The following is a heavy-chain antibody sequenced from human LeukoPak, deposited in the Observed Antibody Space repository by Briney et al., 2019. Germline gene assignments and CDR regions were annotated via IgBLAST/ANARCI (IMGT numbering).Heavy chain of an antibody. Sequence: SETLSLTCAVYGGSFSGYYWSWIRQPPGKGLEWIGEINHSGSTNYNPSLKSRVTISVDTSKNQFSLKLSSVTAADTAVYYCARDSTYYYDSSGFGVAFDIWGQGTMVTVSS. J-gene: IGHJ3*02. V-gene: IGHV4-34*01. CDR1: GGSFSGYY. D-gene: IGHD3-22*01. CDR2: INHSGST. CDR3: ARDSTYYYDSSGFGVAFDI.